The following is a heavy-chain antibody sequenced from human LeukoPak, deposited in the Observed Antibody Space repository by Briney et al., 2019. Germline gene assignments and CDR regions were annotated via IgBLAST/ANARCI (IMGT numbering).Heavy chain of an antibody. D-gene: IGHD3-3*01. CDR3: ARSTTLKLRFLQYNWFDP. CDR1: GGTFSSYA. J-gene: IGHJ5*02. CDR2: IIPIFGTA. V-gene: IGHV1-69*01. Sequence: SVKVSCKASGGTFSSYAISWVRQAPGQGLEWMGGIIPIFGTANYAQKFQGRVTITADESTSTAYMELSSLRSEDTAVYYCARSTTLKLRFLQYNWFDPWGQGTLVTVSS.